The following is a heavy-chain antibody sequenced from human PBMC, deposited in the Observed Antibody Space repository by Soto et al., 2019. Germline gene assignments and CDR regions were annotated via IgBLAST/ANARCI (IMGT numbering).Heavy chain of an antibody. CDR1: GGSISSYY. CDR2: IYTSGST. Sequence: TSETLSLTCTVSGGSISSYYWSWIRQPAGKGLEWIGRIYTSGSTNYNPSLKSRVTMSVDTSKNQFSLKLSSVTATDTAMYYCARELRFLEWSNRGWFDPWGQGTLVTVSS. D-gene: IGHD3-3*01. V-gene: IGHV4-4*07. J-gene: IGHJ5*02. CDR3: ARELRFLEWSNRGWFDP.